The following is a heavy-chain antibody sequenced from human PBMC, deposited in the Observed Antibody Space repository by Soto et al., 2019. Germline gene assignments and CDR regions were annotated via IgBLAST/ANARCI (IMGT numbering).Heavy chain of an antibody. CDR3: TKDRVPDGIYSFDY. CDR2: IDLSGTTT. J-gene: IGHJ4*02. D-gene: IGHD2-15*01. CDR1: GLTFGSYA. Sequence: GGSLRLSCEASGLTFGSYAMTWVRQVPGRGLEWVSFIDLSGTTTYYRDSVKGRFTIFKDKSMNTVYLQMNSLTVEDAAVYYCTKDRVPDGIYSFDYWGQGALVTVSS. V-gene: IGHV3-23*03.